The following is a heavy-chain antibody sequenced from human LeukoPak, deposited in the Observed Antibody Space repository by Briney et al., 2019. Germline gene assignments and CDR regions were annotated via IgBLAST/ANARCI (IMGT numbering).Heavy chain of an antibody. CDR2: IYYSGST. CDR1: GGSISSYY. J-gene: IGHJ3*02. Sequence: PSETQSLSCTVSGGSISSYYWSWIRQPPGKGLEWIGYIYYSGSTNYNPSLKSRVTISVDTSKNQFSLKLSSVTAADTAVYYCARYVVGYGDYVEAFDIRGQATMVTVSS. CDR3: ARYVVGYGDYVEAFDI. D-gene: IGHD4-17*01. V-gene: IGHV4-59*08.